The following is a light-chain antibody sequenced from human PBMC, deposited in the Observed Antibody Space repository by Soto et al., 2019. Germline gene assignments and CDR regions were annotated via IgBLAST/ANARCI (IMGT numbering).Light chain of an antibody. Sequence: EIVMTQSPATLSVSPGERATLSCRASQSISSKLGWYQQRPGQAPRLLIYGASTRATGIPARFSGSGSGTEFTLPISSLQSEDSAVYYCQLYHSWTTITFGQGTRLEIK. J-gene: IGKJ5*01. CDR1: QSISSK. CDR2: GAS. CDR3: QLYHSWTTIT. V-gene: IGKV3-15*01.